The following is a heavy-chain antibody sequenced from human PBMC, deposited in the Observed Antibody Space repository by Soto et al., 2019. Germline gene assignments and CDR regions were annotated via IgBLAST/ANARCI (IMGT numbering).Heavy chain of an antibody. J-gene: IGHJ6*02. D-gene: IGHD1-20*01. V-gene: IGHV2-70*13. CDR3: ARSIRGPRRFNGMDV. Sequence: KSGPTLVNPTETLTLTCTFSGFSLTSPGMCVSWIRQPPGKALEWLALIERDDDDKYYSTSLKTRLTISKDTRKNQVVLTMANMDPADTGTYYCARSIRGPRRFNGMDVWGQGTTVTVS. CDR1: GFSLTSPGMC. CDR2: IERDDDDK.